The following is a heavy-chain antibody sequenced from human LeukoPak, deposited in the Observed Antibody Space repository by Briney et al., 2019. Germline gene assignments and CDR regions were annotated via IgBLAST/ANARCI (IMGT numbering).Heavy chain of an antibody. V-gene: IGHV4-4*02. CDR2: IYHSGSN. CDR1: GGSISSSNW. CDR3: ARGPRGYSYGSLLDY. J-gene: IGHJ4*02. Sequence: SGTLSLTCAVSGGSISSSNWWSWVRQPPGKGLEWIGEIYHSGSNNYNPSLKSRVTISVDKSKNQFSLKLSSVTAADTAVYFCARGPRGYSYGSLLDYWGQGTLVTVSS. D-gene: IGHD5-18*01.